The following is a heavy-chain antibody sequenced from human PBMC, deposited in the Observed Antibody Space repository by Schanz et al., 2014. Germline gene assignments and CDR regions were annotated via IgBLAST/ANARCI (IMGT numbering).Heavy chain of an antibody. Sequence: EQLVGSGGGLIQPGGSLRLSCTASGFAFSSYSMNWVRQAPGKGLEWVSYISSSGTTIYYADSVKGRFTISRDNSKNTLYLQMNSLRADDTAVYFCARAHGNNWYGKGLDYWGQGTQVTVSS. CDR1: GFAFSSYS. V-gene: IGHV3-48*04. CDR2: ISSSGTTI. CDR3: ARAHGNNWYGKGLDY. J-gene: IGHJ4*02. D-gene: IGHD1-1*01.